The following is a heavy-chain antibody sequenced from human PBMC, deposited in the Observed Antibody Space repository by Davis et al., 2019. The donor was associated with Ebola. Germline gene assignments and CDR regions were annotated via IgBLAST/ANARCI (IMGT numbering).Heavy chain of an antibody. CDR3: ERVGQNYYYGMDV. J-gene: IGHJ6*02. V-gene: IGHV3-11*04. CDR1: GFTSSDYQ. CDR2: INWSGVTI. Sequence: PGGSLRLSCAASGFTSSDYQMTWIRKAPGKGLELISHINWSGVTIFYADSLKGRFTISRDNAKNSLYLQMNSLRDEDTAAYYCERVGQNYYYGMDVWGQGTTVTVSS.